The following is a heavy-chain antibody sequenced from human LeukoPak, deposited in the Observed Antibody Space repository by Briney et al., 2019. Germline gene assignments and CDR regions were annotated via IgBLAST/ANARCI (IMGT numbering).Heavy chain of an antibody. D-gene: IGHD5-18*01. Sequence: GGSLRLSCAASGFTFSSYSMSWVRQAPGKGLEWVSSISSSSSYIYYADSVKGRFTISRDNAKNSLYLQMNSLRAEDTAVYYCARDRRGEGYGPPPFDYWGQGTLVTVSS. V-gene: IGHV3-21*01. CDR3: ARDRRGEGYGPPPFDY. CDR2: ISSSSSYI. J-gene: IGHJ4*02. CDR1: GFTFSSYS.